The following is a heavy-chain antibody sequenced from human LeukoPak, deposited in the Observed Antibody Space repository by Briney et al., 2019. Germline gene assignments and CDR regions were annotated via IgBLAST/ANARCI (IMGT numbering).Heavy chain of an antibody. CDR3: ARYNGYAGDYFDY. CDR1: VGSITPYY. D-gene: IGHD5-12*01. Sequence: SETLSLTCTVSVGSITPYYWVWIRQPPGKGLEWIGYIYYSGNTNYNSSLKSRVTMSVDTSKNQFSLKLTSVTAADTAVYYCARYNGYAGDYFDYWGQGTLVSVSS. J-gene: IGHJ4*02. V-gene: IGHV4-59*08. CDR2: IYYSGNT.